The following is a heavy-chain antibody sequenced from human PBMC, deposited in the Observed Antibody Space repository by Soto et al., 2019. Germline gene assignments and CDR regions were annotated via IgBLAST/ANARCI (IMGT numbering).Heavy chain of an antibody. V-gene: IGHV4-34*01. D-gene: IGHD3-10*01. CDR1: GGSFSGYY. CDR3: ARGRGGVQH. CDR2: LNDSGGT. Sequence: QVQLQQWGAGLLKPSETLSLTCAVYGGSFSGYYCSWIRQPPGKGLEWIGELNDSGGTNYNASLQSRVTISVDTSKNQFSLKLSFVTAADTAVYYCARGRGGVQHWGQGTLVTVSS. J-gene: IGHJ1*01.